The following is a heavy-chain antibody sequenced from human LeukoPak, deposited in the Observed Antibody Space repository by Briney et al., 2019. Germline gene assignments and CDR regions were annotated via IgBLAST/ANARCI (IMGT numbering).Heavy chain of an antibody. Sequence: RSGGSLRLSCAASGFTFSDYYMSWIRQAPGKGLEWVSYISSSGSTIYYADSVKGRFTISRDNAKNSLYLQMNSLRSEDTAVYYCARDNSMGDYAWWFDPWGQGTLVTVSS. CDR3: ARDNSMGDYAWWFDP. CDR2: ISSSGSTI. J-gene: IGHJ5*02. CDR1: GFTFSDYY. V-gene: IGHV3-11*01. D-gene: IGHD1-26*01.